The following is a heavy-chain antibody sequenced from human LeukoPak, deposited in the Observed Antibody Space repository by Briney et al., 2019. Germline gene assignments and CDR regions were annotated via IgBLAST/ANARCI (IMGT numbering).Heavy chain of an antibody. J-gene: IGHJ5*02. V-gene: IGHV3-23*01. Sequence: GSLRLSCAASGFTFSSYAMSWVRQAPGKGLEWVSAISGSGGSTYYADSVKGRFTISRDNSKNTLYLQMNSLRAEDTAVYYCAKDRDCSSTSCYARNAIDPWGQGTLVTVSS. CDR2: ISGSGGST. D-gene: IGHD2-2*01. CDR3: AKDRDCSSTSCYARNAIDP. CDR1: GFTFSSYA.